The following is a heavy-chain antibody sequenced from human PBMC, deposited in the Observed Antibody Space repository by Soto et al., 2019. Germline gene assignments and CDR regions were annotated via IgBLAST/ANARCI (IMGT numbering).Heavy chain of an antibody. Sequence: SVKVSCKASGGTFSSYAISWVRQAPGQGREWMGGIIPIFGTANYAQKFQGRVTITADESTSTAYMELSSLRSEDMAVYYCARVNIVVVTATQLDAFDIWGQGTMVTVSS. D-gene: IGHD2-21*02. CDR3: ARVNIVVVTATQLDAFDI. J-gene: IGHJ3*02. CDR1: GGTFSSYA. V-gene: IGHV1-69*13. CDR2: IIPIFGTA.